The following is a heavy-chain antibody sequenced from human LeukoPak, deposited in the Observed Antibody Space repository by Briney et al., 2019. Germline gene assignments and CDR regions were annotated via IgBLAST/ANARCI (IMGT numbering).Heavy chain of an antibody. CDR3: ATDGAGFDT. CDR1: GFTFSDHY. V-gene: IGHV3-11*01. Sequence: GGSLRLSCGASGFTFSDHYMSWIRQAPGKGLEWLSYINIGGTNTHYADSVKGRFTISRDNAKKSPYLEMTNLRAEDTAVYYCATDGAGFDTWGQGVLVTVSS. CDR2: INIGGTNT. J-gene: IGHJ5*02.